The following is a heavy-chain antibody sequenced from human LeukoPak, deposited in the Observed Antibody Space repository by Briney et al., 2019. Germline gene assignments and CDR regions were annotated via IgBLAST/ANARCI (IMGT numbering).Heavy chain of an antibody. V-gene: IGHV3-23*01. CDR1: GFTFSNYV. CDR2: ITDSGTGT. CDR3: AKGKAGVPFDY. J-gene: IGHJ4*02. D-gene: IGHD6-19*01. Sequence: PGGSLRLSCAASGFTFSNYVMSWVRQAPGKGLEWVSAITDSGTGTYYADSVKGRFTISRDNSKNTLYMQMNSLRAEDTAVYYCAKGKAGVPFDYWGQGTLVTVSS.